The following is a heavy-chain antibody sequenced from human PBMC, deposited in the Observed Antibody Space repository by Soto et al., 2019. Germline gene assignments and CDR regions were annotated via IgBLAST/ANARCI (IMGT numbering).Heavy chain of an antibody. CDR1: GFTLSDNY. J-gene: IGHJ4*02. Sequence: GGSLRLSCAGSGFTLSDNYMDWVRQAPGKGLEWVGRTRNKANRYTTEYTASVKGRFTVSRDESMNSLHLQMNSLKTEDTAVYYCVRTSHYGSGTWNFDFWGQGTVVTVSS. CDR2: TRNKANRYTT. V-gene: IGHV3-72*01. D-gene: IGHD3-10*01. CDR3: VRTSHYGSGTWNFDF.